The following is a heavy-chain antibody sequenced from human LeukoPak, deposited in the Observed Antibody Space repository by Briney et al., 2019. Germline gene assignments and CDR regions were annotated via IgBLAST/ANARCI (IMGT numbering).Heavy chain of an antibody. V-gene: IGHV3-21*01. CDR1: GFTFSTYS. CDR3: AKAWEHGNYYCYMDV. J-gene: IGHJ6*03. D-gene: IGHD1-26*01. Sequence: GGSLRLSCAASGFTFSTYSMHWVRQAPGKGLEWVSSISSSSSYIYYADSVKGRFTISRDNSKNTLYLQMNSLRAEDTAVYYCAKAWEHGNYYCYMDVWGKGTTVTVSS. CDR2: ISSSSSYI.